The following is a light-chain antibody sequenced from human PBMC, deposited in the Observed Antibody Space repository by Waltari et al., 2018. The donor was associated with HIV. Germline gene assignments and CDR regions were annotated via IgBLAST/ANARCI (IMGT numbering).Light chain of an antibody. Sequence: EIVLTQSPATLSLSPGERATLSCWASQSVRSYLAWYQQRPDHAPRLLIDDTSHSATGSRARFSGSGSGTDFTLTISSLEPEDFAVYYCQQRSSWPLTLGQGTNVEFK. CDR2: DTS. V-gene: IGKV3-11*01. CDR1: QSVRSY. J-gene: IGKJ1*01. CDR3: QQRSSWPLT.